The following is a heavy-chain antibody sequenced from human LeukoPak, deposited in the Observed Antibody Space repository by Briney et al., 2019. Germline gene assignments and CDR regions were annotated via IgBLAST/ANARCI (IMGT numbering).Heavy chain of an antibody. CDR2: ISYEGSSK. V-gene: IGHV3-30*18. J-gene: IGHJ3*02. CDR3: AKGLASGYESGAFDI. Sequence: GGSLRLSCAASGFTLSTYAMHWVREARGKGVEWVSMISYEGSSKKYEDSAKGRFTISRDNSKNMLDLQMNSLRSEDTAVYYCAKGLASGYESGAFDIWGQGTMVTVPS. CDR1: GFTLSTYA. D-gene: IGHD5-12*01.